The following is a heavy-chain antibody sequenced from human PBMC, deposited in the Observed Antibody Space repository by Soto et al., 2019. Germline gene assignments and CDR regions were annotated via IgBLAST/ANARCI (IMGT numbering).Heavy chain of an antibody. CDR3: TTDRDVVVVAAPYYMDV. D-gene: IGHD2-15*01. CDR2: IKSKTDGGTT. J-gene: IGHJ6*03. V-gene: IGHV3-15*01. CDR1: GFPFSNAW. Sequence: GGSLRLSCAASGFPFSNAWMSWARQAPGKGLEWVGRIKSKTDGGTTDYAAPVKGRFTISRDDSKNTLYLQMNSLKTEDTAVYYCTTDRDVVVVAAPYYMDVWGKGTTVTVSS.